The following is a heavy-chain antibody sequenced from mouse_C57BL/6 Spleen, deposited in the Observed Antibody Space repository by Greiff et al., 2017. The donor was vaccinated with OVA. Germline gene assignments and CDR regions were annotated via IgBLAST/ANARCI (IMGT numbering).Heavy chain of an antibody. D-gene: IGHD2-10*02. CDR2: ISSGGSYT. V-gene: IGHV5-6*01. Sequence: EVQGVESGGDLVKPGGSLKLSCAASGFTFSSYGMSWVRQTPDKRLEWVATISSGGSYTYYPDSVKGRFTISRDNAKNTLYLQMSSLKSEDTAMYYCARQYGNYGAYWGQGTLVTVSA. J-gene: IGHJ3*01. CDR3: ARQYGNYGAY. CDR1: GFTFSSYG.